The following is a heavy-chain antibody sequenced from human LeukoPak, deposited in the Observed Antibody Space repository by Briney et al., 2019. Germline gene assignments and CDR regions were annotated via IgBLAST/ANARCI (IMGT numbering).Heavy chain of an antibody. J-gene: IGHJ5*02. Sequence: SETLSLTCTVSGGSISSYYWSWIRQPPGKGLEWIGYIYYSGSTNYNPSLKSRVTISVDTSKNQFSLKLSSVTAADTAVYYCARTPVVTPGKNWFDPWGQGTLVTVSS. V-gene: IGHV4-59*08. D-gene: IGHD4-23*01. CDR2: IYYSGST. CDR1: GGSISSYY. CDR3: ARTPVVTPGKNWFDP.